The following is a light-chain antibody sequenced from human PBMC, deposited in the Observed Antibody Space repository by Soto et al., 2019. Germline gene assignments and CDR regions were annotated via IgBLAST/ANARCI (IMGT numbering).Light chain of an antibody. CDR3: QQYNNYVT. V-gene: IGKV3-15*01. CDR2: GAS. CDR1: QSVSSN. J-gene: IGKJ5*01. Sequence: EIVMTQSPATLSVSPGERATLSCRASQSVSSNLAWYQHKPGQAPRLLIFGASTRATGIPARFSGSGYGTEFILTITSLQSEDFAVYYCQQYNNYVTVGQGKRLDIQ.